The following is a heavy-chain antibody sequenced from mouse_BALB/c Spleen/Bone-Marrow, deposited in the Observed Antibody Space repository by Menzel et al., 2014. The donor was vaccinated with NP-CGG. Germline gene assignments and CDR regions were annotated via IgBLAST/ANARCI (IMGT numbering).Heavy chain of an antibody. D-gene: IGHD2-10*01. J-gene: IGHJ1*01. CDR3: ARDENVGSYWYFDV. CDR2: IRNKAKGYTT. V-gene: IGHV7-3*02. Sequence: DVMLVESGGGLVQPGGSLRLSCETSGFTFTDYYMSWVRQPPGKALEWLVFIRNKAKGYTTDYSASVKGRFTISRDNSQRISYLQMNTQRAEDSVTYYGARDENVGSYWYFDVWGACTTVTVSS. CDR1: GFTFTDYY.